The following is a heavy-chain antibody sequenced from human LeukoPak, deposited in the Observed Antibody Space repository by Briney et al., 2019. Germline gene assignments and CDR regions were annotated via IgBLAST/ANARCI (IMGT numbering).Heavy chain of an antibody. D-gene: IGHD3-10*01. CDR2: MNPNSGNT. CDR1: GYTFTSYD. Sequence: GASVKVSCKASGYTFTSYDINWVRQATGQGLEWMGWMNPNSGNTGYAQKFQGRVTMTRNTSISTAYMELSSLRAEDTAVYYCAKDYNYGYGYYFDYWGQGTLVTVSS. CDR3: AKDYNYGYGYYFDY. J-gene: IGHJ4*02. V-gene: IGHV1-8*01.